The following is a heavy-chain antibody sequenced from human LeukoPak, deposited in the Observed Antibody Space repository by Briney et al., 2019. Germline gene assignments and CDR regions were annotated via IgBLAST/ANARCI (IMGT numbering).Heavy chain of an antibody. CDR2: IIPIFGTA. CDR3: ARVGITMVRGVSPGYYFDY. D-gene: IGHD3-10*01. Sequence: ASVKVSCKASGGTFSSYAISWVRQAPGQGLEWMGGIIPIFGTANYAQKFQGRVTITADESTSTAYMELGSLRSEDTAVYYCARVGITMVRGVSPGYYFDYWGQGTLVTVSS. CDR1: GGTFSSYA. V-gene: IGHV1-69*13. J-gene: IGHJ4*02.